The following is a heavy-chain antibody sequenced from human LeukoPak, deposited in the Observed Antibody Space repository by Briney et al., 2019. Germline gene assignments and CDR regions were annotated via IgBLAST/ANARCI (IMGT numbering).Heavy chain of an antibody. Sequence: SQTLSLTCAVYGGSFSGYYWSWIRQPPGKGLESFGEINLSGRYKYNSALKSRVAISVSTSNDRCSLKLRFVTAADTAVYYCAGALSPLRYVSYYYYGMDDWGQGTTVTVSS. V-gene: IGHV4-34*01. D-gene: IGHD3-9*01. CDR2: INLSGRY. CDR3: AGALSPLRYVSYYYYGMDD. J-gene: IGHJ6*01. CDR1: GGSFSGYY.